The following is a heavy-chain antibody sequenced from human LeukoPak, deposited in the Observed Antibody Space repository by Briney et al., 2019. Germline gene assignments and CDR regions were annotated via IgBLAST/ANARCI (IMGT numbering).Heavy chain of an antibody. CDR2: INPSGGST. CDR1: GYTFTSYY. J-gene: IGHJ4*02. Sequence: ASVKVSCKASGYTFTSYYMHWVRQAPGQGLEWMGIINPSGGSTSYAQKFQGRVTITADESTSTAYMELSSLRSEDTAVYYCARESGSGWYEYYFDYWGQGTLVTVSS. CDR3: ARESGSGWYEYYFDY. V-gene: IGHV1-46*01. D-gene: IGHD6-19*01.